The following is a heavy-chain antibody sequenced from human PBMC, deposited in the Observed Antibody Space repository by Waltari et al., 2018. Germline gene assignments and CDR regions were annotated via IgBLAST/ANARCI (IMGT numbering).Heavy chain of an antibody. J-gene: IGHJ5*02. CDR1: GYSFTNYA. Sequence: QVQPVQSGSELKKPGASVKVSCKASGYSFTNYAINWIRQAPGQGLELMGWINTNTRNPVYVQGFTGRFVFSLDTSVNTAYLQINSLKAEDTAVYFCAREVVPPARVVVNWFDPWGQGTLVTVSS. CDR3: AREVVPPARVVVNWFDP. CDR2: INTNTRNP. V-gene: IGHV7-4-1*02. D-gene: IGHD2-2*01.